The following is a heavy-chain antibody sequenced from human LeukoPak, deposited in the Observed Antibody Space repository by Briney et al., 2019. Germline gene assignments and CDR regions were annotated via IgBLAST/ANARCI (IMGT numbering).Heavy chain of an antibody. V-gene: IGHV1-3*01. Sequence: GASVKVSCKASGYTFTSYAMHWVRQAPGQRLEWMGWINAGNGNTKYSQKFQGRVTITRDTSASTAYMELSSLRSEDTAVYYCARDAGERGYSGYGYWGQGTLVTVSS. J-gene: IGHJ4*02. CDR2: INAGNGNT. D-gene: IGHD5-12*01. CDR3: ARDAGERGYSGYGY. CDR1: GYTFTSYA.